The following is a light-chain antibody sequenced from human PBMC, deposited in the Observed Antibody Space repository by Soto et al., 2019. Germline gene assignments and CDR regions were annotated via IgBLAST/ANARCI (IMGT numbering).Light chain of an antibody. Sequence: QSVLTQPPSASGTPGQRVTISCSGSSSNIGSNTVNWYQQLPGTAPKLLIYSNNQRPSGVPDRVSGSKSGTSASLAISGLQSEDEADYYCAAWDDSLNAVFGGGTQLTVL. CDR3: AAWDDSLNAV. V-gene: IGLV1-44*01. CDR2: SNN. CDR1: SSNIGSNT. J-gene: IGLJ7*01.